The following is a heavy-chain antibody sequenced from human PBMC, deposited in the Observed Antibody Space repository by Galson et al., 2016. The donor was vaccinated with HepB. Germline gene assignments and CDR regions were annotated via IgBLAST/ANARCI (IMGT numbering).Heavy chain of an antibody. CDR1: GYSVTTYA. Sequence: SVKVSCKASGYSVTTYAMNWVRQAPGQGLEWMGWINTNTGKSTYAQAFTGRVVFSLDTSVSTTYLQISGLKAEYTAVYYCARDMGYCSSTNCYVTAFDMWGQGTMITVSA. CDR3: ARDMGYCSSTNCYVTAFDM. D-gene: IGHD2-2*01. V-gene: IGHV7-4-1*02. J-gene: IGHJ3*02. CDR2: INTNTGKS.